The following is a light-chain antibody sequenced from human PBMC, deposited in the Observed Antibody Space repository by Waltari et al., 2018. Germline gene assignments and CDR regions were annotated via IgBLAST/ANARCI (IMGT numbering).Light chain of an antibody. CDR2: EVS. V-gene: IGLV2-14*01. Sequence: QSALTQPASVSGSPGHSITISCTGTSSDVGGYNYVPWYQQHPGKAPKLMIYEVSNRPSGVSNRFSGSKSGNTASLPISGLQAEDEADYYCSSYASSSPVVFGGGTKLTVL. CDR1: SSDVGGYNY. J-gene: IGLJ2*01. CDR3: SSYASSSPVV.